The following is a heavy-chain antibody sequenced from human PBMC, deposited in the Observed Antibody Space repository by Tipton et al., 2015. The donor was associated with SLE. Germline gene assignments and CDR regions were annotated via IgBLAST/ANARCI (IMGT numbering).Heavy chain of an antibody. CDR3: ARDVEDLCLLDY. J-gene: IGHJ4*02. Sequence: LRLSCTVSGGSISSSSYYWAWIRQPPGKGLEWIGSIYYSGSTYYNPSLESRVTISVDTSKNQFSLKLSSVTAADTALYYCARDVEDLCLLDYWGQGTLVTVSS. CDR1: GGSISSSSYY. CDR2: IYYSGST. V-gene: IGHV4-39*07. D-gene: IGHD2-15*01.